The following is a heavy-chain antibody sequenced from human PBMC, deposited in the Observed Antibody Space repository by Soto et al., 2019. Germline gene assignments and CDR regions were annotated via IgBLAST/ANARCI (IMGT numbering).Heavy chain of an antibody. CDR1: GVRFTGHY. CDR3: ARDRHGDYVSFLWDY. D-gene: IGHD4-17*01. V-gene: IGHV1-2*04. J-gene: IGHJ4*02. Sequence: GVPVTACSEAPGVRFTGHYMRWVRQSHEQGLEWMGWINPNSGGTNYAQKVQGWVTMTRDTSISTAYMELSRLRSDDTAVYYCARDRHGDYVSFLWDYWGQGTLVTVSS. CDR2: INPNSGGT.